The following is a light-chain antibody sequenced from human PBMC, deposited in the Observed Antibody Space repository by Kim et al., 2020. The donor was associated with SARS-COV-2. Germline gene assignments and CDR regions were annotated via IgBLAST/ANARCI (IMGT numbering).Light chain of an antibody. Sequence: DIQMTQSPPFLSASLGDRVTITCRASQKINKFLNWYHQRPGKAPEVLIFGASTLQTGVPSRFSGSGSGTDFTLSISSLQPEDFGTYYCQQTYTLPRTFGGGTKVDIK. CDR3: QQTYTLPRT. CDR2: GAS. J-gene: IGKJ4*01. V-gene: IGKV1-39*01. CDR1: QKINKF.